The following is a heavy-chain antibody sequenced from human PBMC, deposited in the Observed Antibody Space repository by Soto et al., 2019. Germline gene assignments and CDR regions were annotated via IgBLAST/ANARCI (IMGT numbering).Heavy chain of an antibody. CDR1: GFTFSTYW. CDR3: ARQEGAAFYYDGMDV. V-gene: IGHV3-74*01. CDR2: INSDGSIT. Sequence: EVQLVESGGGLVQPGGSLGLSCAASGFTFSTYWMNWVRQAQGKGLVWVSRINSDGSITSYADSLKGRFTISRDNAKNTLYLHMNSLRAEDTAVYYCARQEGAAFYYDGMDVWGQGTTVTVSS. J-gene: IGHJ6*02.